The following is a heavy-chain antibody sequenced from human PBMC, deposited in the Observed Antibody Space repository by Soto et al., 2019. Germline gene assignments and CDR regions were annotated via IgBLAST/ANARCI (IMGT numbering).Heavy chain of an antibody. CDR2: ISSSGSTI. V-gene: IGHV3-11*01. Sequence: VGSLRLSCAASGFTFSDYYMSWIRQAPGKGLEWVSYISSSGSTIYYADSVKGRFTISRDNATNSLYLQMNSLRAEDTAVYYCARDSYAGTSGVNYYYYGMDVWGQGTTVTVSS. CDR1: GFTFSDYY. D-gene: IGHD6-13*01. CDR3: ARDSYAGTSGVNYYYYGMDV. J-gene: IGHJ6*02.